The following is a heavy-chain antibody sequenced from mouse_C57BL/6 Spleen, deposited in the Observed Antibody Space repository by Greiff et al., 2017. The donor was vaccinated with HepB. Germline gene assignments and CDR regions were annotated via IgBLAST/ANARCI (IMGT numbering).Heavy chain of an antibody. D-gene: IGHD2-4*01. CDR2: IRSKSNNYAT. V-gene: IGHV10-1*01. CDR3: VRDSYYDYDAWYFDV. CDR1: GFSFNTYA. J-gene: IGHJ1*03. Sequence: EVMLVESGGGLVQPKGSLKLSCAASGFSFNTYAMNWVRQAPGKGLEWVARIRSKSNNYATYYADSVKDRFTISRDDSESMLYLQMNNLKTEDTAMYYCVRDSYYDYDAWYFDVWGTGTTVTVSS.